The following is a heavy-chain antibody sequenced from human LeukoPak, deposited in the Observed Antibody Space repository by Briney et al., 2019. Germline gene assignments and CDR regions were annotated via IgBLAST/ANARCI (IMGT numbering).Heavy chain of an antibody. Sequence: GGSLRLSCAASGFTFSNYNMNWVRQAPGKGLEWVSYISSSSRTIYYADSVKGRFTISRDNAKNSLYLQMNSLRAEDTAVYYCARSSYGSGRYGPQFDYWGQGTLVTVSS. D-gene: IGHD3-10*01. CDR2: ISSSSRTI. CDR3: ARSSYGSGRYGPQFDY. J-gene: IGHJ4*02. CDR1: GFTFSNYN. V-gene: IGHV3-48*01.